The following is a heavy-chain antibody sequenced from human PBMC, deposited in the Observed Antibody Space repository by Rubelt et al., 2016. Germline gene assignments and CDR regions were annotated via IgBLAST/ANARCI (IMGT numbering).Heavy chain of an antibody. CDR2: INHSGST. Sequence: GSFSGYYWSWIRQPPGKGLEWIGEINHSGSTNYNPSLKSRVTISVDTSKNQFSLRLSSVTAADTAVYYCARGRVVVPAAMGGVFDYWGQGTLVTVPS. J-gene: IGHJ4*02. D-gene: IGHD2-2*01. V-gene: IGHV4-34*01. CDR3: ARGRVVVPAAMGGVFDY. CDR1: GSFSGYY.